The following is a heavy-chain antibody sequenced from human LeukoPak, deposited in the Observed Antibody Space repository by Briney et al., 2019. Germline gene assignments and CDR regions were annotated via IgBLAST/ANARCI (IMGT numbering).Heavy chain of an antibody. CDR2: ISGSGGST. CDR3: AKEIIERGAFDY. CDR1: GFTFSSYA. J-gene: IGHJ4*02. V-gene: IGHV3-23*01. D-gene: IGHD1-26*01. Sequence: QPGGSLLLFCAASGFTFSSYAMSWVRQAPGKGLEWVSAISGSGGSTYYADSVKGRFTISRDNSKNTLYLQMNSLRAEDTAVYYCAKEIIERGAFDYWGQGTLVTVSS.